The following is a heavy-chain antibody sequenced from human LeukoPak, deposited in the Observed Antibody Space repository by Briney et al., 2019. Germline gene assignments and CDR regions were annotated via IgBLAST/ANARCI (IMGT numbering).Heavy chain of an antibody. D-gene: IGHD3-22*01. CDR1: GGSFSGYY. V-gene: IGHV4-34*01. J-gene: IGHJ4*02. CDR2: INHSGST. CDR3: ARDLPHYD. Sequence: SETLSLTCAVYGGSFSGYYWSWIRQPPGKGLEWIGEINHSGSTNYNPSLKSRVTISVDTSKNQFSLKLSSVTAADTAVYYCARDLPHYDWGQGTLVTVSS.